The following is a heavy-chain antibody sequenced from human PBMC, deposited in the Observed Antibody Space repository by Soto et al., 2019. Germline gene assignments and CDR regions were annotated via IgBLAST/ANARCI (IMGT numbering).Heavy chain of an antibody. V-gene: IGHV1-18*01. Sequence: ASVKVSCKASGYTFTSYGISLVRQAPGQGLEWMGWISAYNGNTNYAQKLQGRVTMTTDTSTSTAYMELRSLRSDDTAVYYCARSIRYCSGGSCYSVGYFDYWGQGTLVTVSS. CDR3: ARSIRYCSGGSCYSVGYFDY. CDR2: ISAYNGNT. CDR1: GYTFTSYG. J-gene: IGHJ4*02. D-gene: IGHD2-15*01.